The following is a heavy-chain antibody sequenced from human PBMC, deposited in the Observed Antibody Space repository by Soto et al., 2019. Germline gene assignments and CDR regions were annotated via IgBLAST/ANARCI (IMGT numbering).Heavy chain of an antibody. CDR2: IYSGGST. CDR3: ARDQTYSSGWYDDY. Sequence: GGSLRLSCAASGFTVSSNYMSWVRQAPGKGLEWVSVIYSGGSTYYADSVKGRFTISRDNSKNTLYLQMNSLRAEDTAVYYGARDQTYSSGWYDDYWGQGTLVTVSS. D-gene: IGHD6-19*01. J-gene: IGHJ4*02. CDR1: GFTVSSNY. V-gene: IGHV3-66*02.